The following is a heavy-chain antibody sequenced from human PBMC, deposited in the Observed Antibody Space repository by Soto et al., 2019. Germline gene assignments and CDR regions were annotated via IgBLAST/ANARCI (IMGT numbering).Heavy chain of an antibody. CDR1: GITFSTYA. CDR2: INAGNGNT. CDR3: ARAIRGYVT. J-gene: IGHJ5*02. D-gene: IGHD5-12*01. V-gene: IGHV1-3*01. Sequence: GASVKVSCKASGITFSTYAIHWVRQAPGQRLEWMGWINAGNGNTRYSQKFQGRVTLTRDTSASTAYMDLSSLRSEDTAIYYCARAIRGYVTWGQGTLVTSPQ.